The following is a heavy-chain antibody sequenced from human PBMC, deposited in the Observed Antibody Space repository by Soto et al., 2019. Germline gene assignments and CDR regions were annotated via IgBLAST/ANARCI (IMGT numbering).Heavy chain of an antibody. CDR3: AIPVFPTLAARPAPYYYYYGMDV. J-gene: IGHJ6*02. Sequence: SETLSLTCTVSGGSISSGDYYWSWIRQPPGKGLEWIWEINHSGSTNYNPSLKSRVTISVDTSKNQFSLKLSSVTAADTAVYYCAIPVFPTLAARPAPYYYYYGMDVWGQGTTVTVSS. CDR2: INHSGST. V-gene: IGHV4-39*07. CDR1: GGSISSGDYY. D-gene: IGHD6-6*01.